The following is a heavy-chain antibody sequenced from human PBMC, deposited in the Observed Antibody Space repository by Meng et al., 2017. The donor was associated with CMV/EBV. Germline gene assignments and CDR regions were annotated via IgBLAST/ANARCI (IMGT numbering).Heavy chain of an antibody. CDR2: INPNSGGT. Sequence: KASGYTFTGYYMHWVRQAPGQGLEWMGWINPNSGGTNYAQKFQGRVTMTRDTSISTAYMELSRLRSDDTAVYYCAREGYSSSYNWFDPWGQGILVTVSS. CDR3: AREGYSSSYNWFDP. J-gene: IGHJ5*02. CDR1: GYTFTGYY. V-gene: IGHV1-2*02. D-gene: IGHD6-13*01.